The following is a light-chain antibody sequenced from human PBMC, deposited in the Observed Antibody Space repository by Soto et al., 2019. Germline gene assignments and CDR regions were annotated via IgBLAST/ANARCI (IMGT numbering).Light chain of an antibody. V-gene: IGKV3-20*01. CDR1: QSVGSSN. CDR3: QQYGGSPRT. CDR2: ETS. Sequence: EIVLTQSPGTLSLSPGERATRTCRASQSVGSSNLAWYQQKPGQAPRLLIYETSSRAAGIPDRFSGSGSGTDFTLTITTLEPEDFAVYYCQQYGGSPRTFGQGTKLEI. J-gene: IGKJ2*01.